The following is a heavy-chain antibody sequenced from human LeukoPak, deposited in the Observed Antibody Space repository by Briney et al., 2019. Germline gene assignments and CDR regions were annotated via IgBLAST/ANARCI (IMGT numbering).Heavy chain of an antibody. D-gene: IGHD3-3*01. J-gene: IGHJ3*02. CDR3: ARGLQRFAFDI. CDR1: GGSFSGYY. Sequence: SETLSLTCAVYGGSFSGYYWSWIRQPPGKGLEWIGEINHSGSTNYNPSLKSRITISVDTSKNQFSLKLSSVTAADTAVYYCARGLQRFAFDIWGQGTMVTVSS. V-gene: IGHV4-34*01. CDR2: INHSGST.